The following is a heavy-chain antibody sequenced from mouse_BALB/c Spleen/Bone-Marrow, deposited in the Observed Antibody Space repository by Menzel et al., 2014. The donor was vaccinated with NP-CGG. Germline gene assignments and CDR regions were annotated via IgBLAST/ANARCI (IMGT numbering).Heavy chain of an antibody. CDR2: ISDGGSYT. Sequence: EVKLQESGGGLVKPGGSLKLSCAASGFTFSDYYMYWVRQTPEKRLEWVATISDGGSYTYYPDSVKGRFTISRDNAKNTLSLKMSIWRSGTTAMYYCERGRIYYDSEGGDYGSQGPPLTVSS. CDR1: GFTFSDYY. V-gene: IGHV5-4*02. D-gene: IGHD2-4*01. J-gene: IGHJ2*01. CDR3: ERGRIYYDSEGGDY.